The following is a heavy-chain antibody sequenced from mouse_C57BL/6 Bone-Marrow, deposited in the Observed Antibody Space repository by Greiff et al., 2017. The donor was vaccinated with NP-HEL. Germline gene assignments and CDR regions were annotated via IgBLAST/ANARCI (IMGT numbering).Heavy chain of an antibody. CDR3: ERFSSSYEWFAY. CDR2: IDPNSGGT. D-gene: IGHD1-1*01. CDR1: GYTFTSYW. V-gene: IGHV1-72*01. J-gene: IGHJ3*01. Sequence: QVQLQQPGAELVKPGASVKLSCKASGYTFTSYWMHWVKQRPGRGLEWIGRIDPNSGGTKYNEKFKSKATLTVDKPSSPAYMPLSSLTADDSAVYDGERFSSSYEWFAYWGQVTLVTGSA.